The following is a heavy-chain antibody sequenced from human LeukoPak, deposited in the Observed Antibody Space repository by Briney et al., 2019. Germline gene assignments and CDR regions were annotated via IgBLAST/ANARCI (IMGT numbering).Heavy chain of an antibody. J-gene: IGHJ4*02. CDR1: GFTFSSYW. CDR3: ARAQPPLYGDYVG. D-gene: IGHD4-17*01. Sequence: PGGSLRLSCAASGFTFSSYWMHWVRHAPGKGLVWVSRINSDGSSTRYADSVKGRFTISRDNAKNTLYLQMNSLRAEDTAVYYCARAQPPLYGDYVGWGQGTLVTVSS. CDR2: INSDGSST. V-gene: IGHV3-74*01.